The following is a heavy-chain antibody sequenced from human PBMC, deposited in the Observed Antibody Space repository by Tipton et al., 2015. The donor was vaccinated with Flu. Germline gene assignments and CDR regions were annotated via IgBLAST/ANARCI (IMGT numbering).Heavy chain of an antibody. CDR3: ARWGFIYGGNTHEWFDP. D-gene: IGHD4-23*01. CDR2: IYHSGST. CDR1: GYSISSGYY. V-gene: IGHV4-38-2*02. Sequence: TLSLTCTVSGYSISSGYYWGWIRQPPGKGLEWIGSIYHSGSTYYNPSLKSRVTISVDTSKNQFSLKLSSVTAADTAVYYCARWGFIYGGNTHEWFDPWGQGTLVTVPS. J-gene: IGHJ5*02.